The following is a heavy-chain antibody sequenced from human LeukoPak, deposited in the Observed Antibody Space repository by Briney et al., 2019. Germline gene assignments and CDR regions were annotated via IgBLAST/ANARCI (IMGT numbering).Heavy chain of an antibody. CDR2: FYYSGNT. J-gene: IGHJ4*02. V-gene: IGHV4-39*01. D-gene: IGHD6-19*01. Sequence: SETLSLTCTVSGGSISSTSYYWGWIRQPPGKGLEWIGDFYYSGNTYYNPSLKSRVTISVDTSMNQFSLKLSSVTAADTAVYYCATKQWLVRENYFDYWGQGTLVTVSS. CDR3: ATKQWLVRENYFDY. CDR1: GGSISSTSYY.